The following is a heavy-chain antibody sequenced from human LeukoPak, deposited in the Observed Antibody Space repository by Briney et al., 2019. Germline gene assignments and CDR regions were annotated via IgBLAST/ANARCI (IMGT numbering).Heavy chain of an antibody. D-gene: IGHD6-13*01. V-gene: IGHV1-18*01. CDR1: GYTFTSYG. CDR3: ARDVRRQLDHNWFDP. Sequence: ASVKVSCKASGYTFTSYGISWVRQAPGQGLEWMGWISAYKGNTNYAQKLQGRVTMTTETSTSKAHMEMRSLSSDDTAVYYCARDVRRQLDHNWFDPWGQGTLVTVSS. CDR2: ISAYKGNT. J-gene: IGHJ5*02.